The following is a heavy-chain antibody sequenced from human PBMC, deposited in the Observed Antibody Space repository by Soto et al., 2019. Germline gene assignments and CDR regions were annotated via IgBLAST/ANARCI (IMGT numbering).Heavy chain of an antibody. Sequence: QVQLVQSGAEVKKPGASVKVSCQASGYIFTSYAMHWVRQAPGQRLEWMGWINADNGNTKYSQKFQGRVTITRDTSASTAYMELSSLRYEDTAVYYCARARYYVSGSYYYYYYYLDVWGKGTTVTVSS. CDR3: ARARYYVSGSYYYYYYYLDV. D-gene: IGHD3-10*01. J-gene: IGHJ6*03. CDR1: GYIFTSYA. CDR2: INADNGNT. V-gene: IGHV1-3*01.